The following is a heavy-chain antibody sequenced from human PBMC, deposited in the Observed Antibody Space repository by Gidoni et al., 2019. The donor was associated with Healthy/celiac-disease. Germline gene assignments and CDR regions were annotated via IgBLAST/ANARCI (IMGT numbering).Heavy chain of an antibody. J-gene: IGHJ4*02. CDR1: GFTFSSYG. CDR2: ISYDGSNK. CDR3: AKDGSYGSGSYFDY. V-gene: IGHV3-30*18. D-gene: IGHD3-10*01. Sequence: QVQLVESGGGVVHPGRSLRLSCAASGFTFSSYGMHWVRQAPGKGLEWVAVISYDGSNKYYADSVKGRFTISRDNSKNTLYLQMNSLRAEDTAVYYCAKDGSYGSGSYFDYWGQGTLVTVSS.